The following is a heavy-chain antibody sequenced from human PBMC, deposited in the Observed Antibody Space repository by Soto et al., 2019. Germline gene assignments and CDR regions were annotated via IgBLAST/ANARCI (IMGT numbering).Heavy chain of an antibody. CDR2: ISYDGGNK. V-gene: IGHV3-30-3*01. Sequence: QVQLVESGGGVVQPGRSLRLSCAASGFTFSSYAMHWVRQAPGKGLEWVAVISYDGGNKYYADSVKGRFTISRDNSKNTLYLQMNSLRAEDTAVYYCARGLVSSGTRYFDLWGRGTLVTVSS. CDR1: GFTFSSYA. CDR3: ARGLVSSGTRYFDL. D-gene: IGHD3-22*01. J-gene: IGHJ2*01.